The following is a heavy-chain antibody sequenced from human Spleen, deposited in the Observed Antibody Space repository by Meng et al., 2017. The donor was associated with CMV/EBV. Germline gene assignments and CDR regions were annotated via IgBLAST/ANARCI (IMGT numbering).Heavy chain of an antibody. CDR2: IIPILKIV. Sequence: SVKVSCKASGGTFSSYTISWVRQAPGQGLEWMGRIIPILKIVEYAQNFQARVTITADESTSTAHMELTSLRSEDTAVYYCGRSLSVATDSGIDSWGQGTLVTVSS. D-gene: IGHD2-15*01. V-gene: IGHV1-69*02. CDR3: GRSLSVATDSGIDS. CDR1: GGTFSSYT. J-gene: IGHJ4*02.